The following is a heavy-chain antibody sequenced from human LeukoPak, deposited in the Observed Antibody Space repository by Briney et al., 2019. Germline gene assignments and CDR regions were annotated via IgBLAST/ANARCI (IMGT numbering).Heavy chain of an antibody. CDR1: GFVVTDYY. CDR2: VYSGGEI. Sequence: GGSLRLSCDAFGFVVTDYYMSWVRQAPGTGLEWVSVVYSGGEIHYADSVKGRFTLSRDNSKNTLFLHMNSLRAEDTAVYYCTRDPDAWGQGTLVTVSS. CDR3: TRDPDA. J-gene: IGHJ5*02. V-gene: IGHV3-66*01.